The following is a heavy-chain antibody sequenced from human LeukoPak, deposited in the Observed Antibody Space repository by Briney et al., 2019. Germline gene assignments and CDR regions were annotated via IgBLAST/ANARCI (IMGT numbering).Heavy chain of an antibody. Sequence: SETLSLTCTVSGGSISSGSYYWSWIRQPAGKGLEWIGRIYTSGSTNYNPSLKSRVTISVDTSKNQFSLKLSSVTAADTAVYYCARGSDILTGFDYWGQGTLATVSS. V-gene: IGHV4-61*02. J-gene: IGHJ4*02. D-gene: IGHD3-9*01. CDR1: GGSISSGSYY. CDR2: IYTSGST. CDR3: ARGSDILTGFDY.